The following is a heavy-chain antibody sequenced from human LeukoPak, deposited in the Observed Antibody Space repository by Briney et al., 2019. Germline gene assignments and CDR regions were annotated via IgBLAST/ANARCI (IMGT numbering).Heavy chain of an antibody. J-gene: IGHJ3*02. CDR3: ARVRVVVNIRDAFDI. Sequence: PSETLSLTCAVYGGSFSGYYWSWIRQPPGKGLEWIGEINHSGSTNYNPSLKSRATISVDTSKNQFSLKLSSVTAADTAVYYCARVRVVVNIRDAFDIWGQGTMATVSS. CDR2: INHSGST. V-gene: IGHV4-34*01. D-gene: IGHD3-22*01. CDR1: GGSFSGYY.